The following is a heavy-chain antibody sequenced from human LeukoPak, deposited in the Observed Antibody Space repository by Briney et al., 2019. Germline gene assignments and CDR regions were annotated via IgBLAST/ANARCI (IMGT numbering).Heavy chain of an antibody. CDR3: AREDSGSYYGISYYYGMDV. D-gene: IGHD1-26*01. Sequence: SVKVSCQASGGTFSSYAIRWVRQAPGQGLEWMGGIIPIFGTANYAQKLQSRVTLTADESTSTAYMELSSLRSEDTAVYYCAREDSGSYYGISYYYGMDVWGQGTTVTVSS. CDR1: GGTFSSYA. V-gene: IGHV1-69*01. CDR2: IIPIFGTA. J-gene: IGHJ6*02.